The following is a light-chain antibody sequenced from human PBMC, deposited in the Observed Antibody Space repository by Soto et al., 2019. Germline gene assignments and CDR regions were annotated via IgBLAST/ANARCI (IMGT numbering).Light chain of an antibody. Sequence: DIQMTQSPSSLSASVGDRVTITCRASQSISSFLNWYKQKPGKAPKLLISAASTLQNEVPPRFSVSGSGTDFTLSITSLQPDDCAKYYGQPGYNSPRTFSDGTNVEIK. CDR3: QPGYNSPRT. CDR1: QSISSF. CDR2: AAS. J-gene: IGKJ1*01. V-gene: IGKV1-39*01.